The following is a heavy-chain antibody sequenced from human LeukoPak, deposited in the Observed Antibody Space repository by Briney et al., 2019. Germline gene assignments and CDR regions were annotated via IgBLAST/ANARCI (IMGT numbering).Heavy chain of an antibody. CDR2: IWYDGSNK. D-gene: IGHD2-2*02. J-gene: IGHJ6*04. CDR3: ARDELGYCSSTSCYRNYYYGMDV. V-gene: IGHV3-33*01. CDR1: GFTFSSYG. Sequence: PGGSLRLSCAASGFTFSSYGMHWVRQAPGKGLEWVAVIWYDGSNKYYADSVKGRFTISRDNSKNTLYLQMNSLRAEDTAVYYCARDELGYCSSTSCYRNYYYGMDVWGKGTTVTVSS.